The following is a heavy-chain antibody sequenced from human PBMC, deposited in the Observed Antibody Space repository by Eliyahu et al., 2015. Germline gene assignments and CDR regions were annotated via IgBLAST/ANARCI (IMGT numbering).Heavy chain of an antibody. CDR3: ANGWAYYYYGMDV. V-gene: IGHV3-23*04. J-gene: IGHJ6*02. CDR1: GFTFSSYA. Sequence: EVQLVESGGGLVQPGGSLRLSCAASGFTFSSYAMSWVRQAPGKGLXWVSAISGSGGSTYYADXVKGRFTISRDNSKNTLYLQMNSLRAEDTAVYYCANGWAYYYYGMDVWGQGTTVTVSS. CDR2: ISGSGGST. D-gene: IGHD1-26*01.